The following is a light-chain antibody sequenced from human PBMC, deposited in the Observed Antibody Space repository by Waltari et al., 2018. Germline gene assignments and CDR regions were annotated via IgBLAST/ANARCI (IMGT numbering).Light chain of an antibody. CDR1: QSILYSSNNKNY. CDR3: QQYYGTPYS. CDR2: WAS. V-gene: IGKV4-1*01. Sequence: DIVMTQSPDSLAVSLGERATINCKSSQSILYSSNNKNYLAWYQQRPGQPPKLLIYWASTRESGVPDRFSGSGSGTDFTLTLSNLQAEDVAVYYCQQYYGTPYSFGQGTKLEIK. J-gene: IGKJ2*03.